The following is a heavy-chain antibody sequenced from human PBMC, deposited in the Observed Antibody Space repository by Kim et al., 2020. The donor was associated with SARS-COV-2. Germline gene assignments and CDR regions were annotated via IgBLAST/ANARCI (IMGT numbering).Heavy chain of an antibody. J-gene: IGHJ6*02. D-gene: IGHD3-3*01. CDR1: GFTFGDYA. CDR2: ISWNSGSI. CDR3: AKDSGDFWSGHPLPRAYYYYYGMDV. Sequence: GGSLRLSCAASGFTFGDYAMHWVRQAPGKGLEWVSGISWNSGSIGYADSVKGRFTISRDNAKNSLYLQMNSLRAEDTALYYCAKDSGDFWSGHPLPRAYYYYYGMDVWGQGTTVTVSS. V-gene: IGHV3-9*01.